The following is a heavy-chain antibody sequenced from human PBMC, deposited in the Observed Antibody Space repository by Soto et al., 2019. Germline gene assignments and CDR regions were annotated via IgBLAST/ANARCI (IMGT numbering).Heavy chain of an antibody. CDR2: IIPILGIA. CDR1: GGTFSSYT. V-gene: IGHV1-69*02. J-gene: IGHJ4*02. Sequence: QVQLVQSGAEVKKPGSSVKVSCKASGGTFSSYTISWVRQAPGQGLEWMGRIIPILGIANYAQKFQGRVTITADKSTRTAYMELSSLRSEDTAVYYCARQGSGSYYHFDYWGQGTLVTVSS. CDR3: ARQGSGSYYHFDY. D-gene: IGHD1-26*01.